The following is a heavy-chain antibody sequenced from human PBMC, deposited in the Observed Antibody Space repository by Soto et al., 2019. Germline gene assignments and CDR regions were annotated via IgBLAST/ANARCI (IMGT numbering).Heavy chain of an antibody. CDR2: ISGSGGST. V-gene: IGHV3-23*01. J-gene: IGHJ4*02. CDR3: AKDLVQFGGVIVHPFDY. D-gene: IGHD3-16*02. CDR1: GFTFSSYA. Sequence: GGSLRLSCAASGFTFSSYAMSWVRQAPGKGLECVSAISGSGGSTYYADSVKGRFTISRDNSKNTLYLQMNSLRAEDTAVYYCAKDLVQFGGVIVHPFDYWGQGTLVTVSS.